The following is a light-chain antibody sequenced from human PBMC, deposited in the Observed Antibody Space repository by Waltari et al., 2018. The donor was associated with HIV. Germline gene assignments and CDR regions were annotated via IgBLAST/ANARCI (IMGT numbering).Light chain of an antibody. CDR3: QQSYSIPLT. CDR1: QSIRTY. Sequence: DIKMTQSPSSLSASVGDRVTITCRASQSIRTYLNWYQQKPGKAHQLLIYDASNLQSGVPSRFSGSGSRTEFTLTISSLQREDFATYYCQQSYSIPLTFGGGTKVEIK. J-gene: IGKJ4*01. CDR2: DAS. V-gene: IGKV1-39*01.